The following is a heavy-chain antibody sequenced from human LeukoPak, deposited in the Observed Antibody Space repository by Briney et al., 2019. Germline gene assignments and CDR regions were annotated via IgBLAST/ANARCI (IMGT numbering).Heavy chain of an antibody. CDR2: IHHTGST. J-gene: IGHJ6*02. Sequence: SETLSLTCAVSGGSISSSGYSWSWIRQPPGKGLEWIGYIHHTGSTYYNPSLKSRVTISVDTSKNQFSLKLSSVTAADTAVYYCARDRVVPAASDGDWYYYYGMDVWGQGTTVTVSS. D-gene: IGHD2-2*01. CDR1: GGSISSSGYS. V-gene: IGHV4-30-2*01. CDR3: ARDRVVPAASDGDWYYYYGMDV.